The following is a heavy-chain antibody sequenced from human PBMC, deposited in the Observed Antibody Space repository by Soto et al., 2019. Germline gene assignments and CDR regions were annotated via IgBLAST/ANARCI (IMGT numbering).Heavy chain of an antibody. CDR3: ARDTMTATYAFDI. CDR2: IYSGGST. Sequence: PGGSLRLSCEVSGFTFSSYGMNWVRQGPGKGLEWVSTIYSGGSTYYADSVKGRFTISRDNSKNTLYLQMNSLRAEDTAVYYCARDTMTATYAFDIWGQGTMVTVSS. J-gene: IGHJ3*02. V-gene: IGHV3-53*01. CDR1: GFTFSSYG.